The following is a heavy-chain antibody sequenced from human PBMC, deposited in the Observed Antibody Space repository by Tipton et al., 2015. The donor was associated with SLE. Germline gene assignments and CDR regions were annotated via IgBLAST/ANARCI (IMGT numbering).Heavy chain of an antibody. D-gene: IGHD5-24*01. Sequence: GLVKPSETLSLTCTVSGGSISSFYWSWIRQPPGKGLEWLGYVYYSGGTNYNPSLRSRVTISVDTSKNQFSLQLTSVTAADTAVYYCARAEMTTEGSVFYYYVDVWGKGTTVTVSS. CDR1: GGSISSFY. CDR3: ARAEMTTEGSVFYYYVDV. J-gene: IGHJ6*03. V-gene: IGHV4-59*01. CDR2: VYYSGGT.